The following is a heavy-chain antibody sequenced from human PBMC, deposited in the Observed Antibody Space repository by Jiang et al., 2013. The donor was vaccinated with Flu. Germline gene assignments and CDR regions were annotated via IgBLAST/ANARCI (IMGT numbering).Heavy chain of an antibody. J-gene: IGHJ4*02. D-gene: IGHD6-13*01. V-gene: IGHV3-30*01. Sequence: RFTIXRDNSKNTLYLQMNSLRAEDTAVYYCARDLVGSSSWYGLWDYWGQGTLVTVSS. CDR3: ARDLVGSSSWYGLWDY.